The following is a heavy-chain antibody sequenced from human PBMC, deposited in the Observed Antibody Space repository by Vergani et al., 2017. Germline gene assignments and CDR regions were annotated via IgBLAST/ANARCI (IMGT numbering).Heavy chain of an antibody. CDR3: AGYCSSTSCPDYMDV. D-gene: IGHD2-2*03. Sequence: QLQLQESGPGLVKPSQTLSLTCTVSGGSISSGGYYWSWIRQHPGKGLEWIGYIYYSGSTYYNPSLKSRVTISVDTSKNQFSLKLSSVTAADTAVYYCAGYCSSTSCPDYMDVWGKGTTVTVSS. CDR1: GGSISSGGYY. V-gene: IGHV4-31*03. J-gene: IGHJ6*03. CDR2: IYYSGST.